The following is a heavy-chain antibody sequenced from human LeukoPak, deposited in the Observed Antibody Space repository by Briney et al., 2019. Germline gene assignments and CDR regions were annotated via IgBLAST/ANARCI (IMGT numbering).Heavy chain of an antibody. J-gene: IGHJ4*02. CDR1: GFTFSSYW. Sequence: GGSLRLSCAASGFTFSSYWMHWVRQAPGKGLVWVSRINSDGSSTSYADSVKGRFTISRDNAKNTLYLQMNSLRAEDTAVYYCARGGLRYFDWLDYWGQGTLVTVSS. V-gene: IGHV3-74*01. D-gene: IGHD3-9*01. CDR3: ARGGLRYFDWLDY. CDR2: INSDGSST.